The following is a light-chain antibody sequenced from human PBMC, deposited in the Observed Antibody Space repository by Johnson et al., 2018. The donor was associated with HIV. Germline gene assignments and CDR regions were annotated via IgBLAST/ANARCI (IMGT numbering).Light chain of an antibody. Sequence: QSVLTQPPSVSAAPGQKVTISCSGSSSNIGNNYVSWYQQLPGTAPKLLIYDNNKRPSGIPDRFSGSKSGTSATLDITGLQTGDEADYYCGTWDSSLSADVF. V-gene: IGLV1-51*01. CDR3: GTWDSSLSADV. J-gene: IGLJ1*01. CDR1: SSNIGNNY. CDR2: DNN.